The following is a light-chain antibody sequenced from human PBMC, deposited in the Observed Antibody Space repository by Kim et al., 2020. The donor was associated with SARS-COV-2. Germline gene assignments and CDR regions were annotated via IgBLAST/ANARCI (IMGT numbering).Light chain of an antibody. CDR3: MQGTHWPFT. Sequence: PASISCRSSQSRVDSDGNIYLNWFHQRPGQSPRRLIYKVSNRDSGVPDRFSGSGSGTDFTLQISRVEAEDVGVYYCMQGTHWPFTFGPGTKVDIK. J-gene: IGKJ3*01. V-gene: IGKV2-30*01. CDR2: KVS. CDR1: QSRVDSDGNIY.